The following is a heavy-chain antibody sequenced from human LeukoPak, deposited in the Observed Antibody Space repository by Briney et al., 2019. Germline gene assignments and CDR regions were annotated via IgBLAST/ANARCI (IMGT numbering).Heavy chain of an antibody. CDR1: GFTFNMFA. V-gene: IGHV3-23*01. CDR2: ISGSGGTI. D-gene: IGHD2-15*01. Sequence: GGSLRLSCVASGFTFNMFAMSWVRQAPGKGLEWVAGISGSGGTIHYADSVKGRFTISRDNSKNTLFLQINSLRAEDTSFYYCAKGVVVMPATRIDYWGQGTLVTVSS. J-gene: IGHJ4*02. CDR3: AKGVVVMPATRIDY.